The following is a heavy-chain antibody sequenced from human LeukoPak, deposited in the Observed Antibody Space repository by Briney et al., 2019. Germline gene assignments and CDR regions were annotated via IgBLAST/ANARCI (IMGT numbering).Heavy chain of an antibody. CDR3: ARHAEYNSGWHFYLDH. D-gene: IGHD6-19*01. V-gene: IGHV4-39*01. CDR2: VHNVGST. Sequence: PSETLSLTCTVSGVSTTNGIYYWAWIRQPPGKGLEWIGSVHNVGSTYYNLSLRSRVTMSIDTSKNQFSLRLNSVTAADTAVYYCARHAEYNSGWHFYLDHWGQGTLVTVSS. J-gene: IGHJ4*02. CDR1: GVSTTNGIYY.